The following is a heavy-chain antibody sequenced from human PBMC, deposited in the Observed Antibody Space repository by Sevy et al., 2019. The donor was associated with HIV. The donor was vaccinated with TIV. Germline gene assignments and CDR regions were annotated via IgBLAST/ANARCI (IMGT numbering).Heavy chain of an antibody. CDR2: ISGSGGST. CDR1: GFTFSTYA. D-gene: IGHD3-3*01. J-gene: IGHJ6*02. V-gene: IGHV3-23*01. Sequence: GGSLRLSCAASGFTFSTYAMTWVRQAPGKGLQWVSVISGSGGSTYYADSVKGRFTISRDNSKNTMYLQMNSLRAEDTAVYYCARRPDFGVVIPTGVMDVWGQGTTVIVSS. CDR3: ARRPDFGVVIPTGVMDV.